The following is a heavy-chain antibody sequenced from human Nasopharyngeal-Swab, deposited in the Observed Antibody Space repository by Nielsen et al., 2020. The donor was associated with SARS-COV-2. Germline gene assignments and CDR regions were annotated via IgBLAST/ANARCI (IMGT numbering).Heavy chain of an antibody. CDR2: ISRSSSTI. Sequence: GGSLRLSCAASGFTFSSYSRNWVRQAPGKGLEWVSYISRSSSTIYYADSVKGRFTISRDNAKNSLYLQMNILIAEDTAVYYCPREEELGTAYYFDYWGQGTLVTVSS. V-gene: IGHV3-48*01. J-gene: IGHJ4*02. CDR3: PREEELGTAYYFDY. CDR1: GFTFSSYS. D-gene: IGHD1-14*01.